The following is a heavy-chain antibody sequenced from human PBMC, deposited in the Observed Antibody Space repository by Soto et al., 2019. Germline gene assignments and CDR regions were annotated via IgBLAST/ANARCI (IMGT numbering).Heavy chain of an antibody. V-gene: IGHV1-18*01. Sequence: ASVKVSCKASGYTFTSYGISWVRQAPGQGLEWMGWISAYNGNTNYAQKLQGRVTMTTDTSTSTAYMELRSLRSDDTAVYYCARVVLYSSSSAWFDPWGQGTLVTVSS. D-gene: IGHD6-6*01. CDR2: ISAYNGNT. CDR1: GYTFTSYG. CDR3: ARVVLYSSSSAWFDP. J-gene: IGHJ5*02.